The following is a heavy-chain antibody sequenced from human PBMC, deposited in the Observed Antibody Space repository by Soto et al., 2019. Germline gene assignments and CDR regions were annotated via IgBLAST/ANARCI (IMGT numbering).Heavy chain of an antibody. D-gene: IGHD6-19*01. CDR1: GFSLRTSGVG. CDR2: IYWNDDK. Sequence: ITLKESGPTLVKPTQTLTLTCIFSGFSLRTSGVGVGWIRQPPGKALEWLGFIYWNDDKRYSPSMKSRLTITKDTSKNQVVITMTNRDPVDTATYYCAKSGSSGWYGWFDPWGQGTLVTVSA. V-gene: IGHV2-5*01. CDR3: AKSGSSGWYGWFDP. J-gene: IGHJ5*02.